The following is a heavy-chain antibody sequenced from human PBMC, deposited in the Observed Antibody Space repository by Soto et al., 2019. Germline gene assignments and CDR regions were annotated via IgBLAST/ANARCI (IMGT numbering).Heavy chain of an antibody. D-gene: IGHD2-21*02. J-gene: IGHJ4*02. CDR1: GYTFTSYY. Sequence: QVQLVQSGAEGTKPGASVKLSCKASGYTFTSYYIHWVRQAPGQGLEWVAMINPGGGRTKNAQMFQGRVTLTRDTSTGTVDMELSSLTSADTAVYYCARGPSCGGDCYLFDYWGQGSLVTVSS. CDR2: INPGGGRT. CDR3: ARGPSCGGDCYLFDY. V-gene: IGHV1-46*01.